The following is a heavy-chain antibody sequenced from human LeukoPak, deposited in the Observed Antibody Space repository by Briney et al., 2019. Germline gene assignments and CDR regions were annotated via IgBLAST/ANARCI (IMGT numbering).Heavy chain of an antibody. J-gene: IGHJ4*02. Sequence: PGGSLRLSCAASGFIFSSYWMSWVRQAPGKGLEWVANIKQDGTETSYVDSVEGRFTISRDNAKNPLFLQMNSLRADDTGLYYCARVVTSAWYLRYHFQYWAEGIMVTVSS. D-gene: IGHD6-13*01. CDR1: GFIFSSYW. CDR2: IKQDGTET. V-gene: IGHV3-7*03. CDR3: ARVVTSAWYLRYHFQY.